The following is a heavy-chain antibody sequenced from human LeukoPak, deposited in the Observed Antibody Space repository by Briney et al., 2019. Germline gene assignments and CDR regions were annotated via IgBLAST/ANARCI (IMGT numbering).Heavy chain of an antibody. V-gene: IGHV4-59*01. CDR1: GDSISIYY. CDR3: ARGRYGDYRHDAFDM. D-gene: IGHD4-17*01. CDR2: INYSGST. Sequence: SETLSLTCTVSGDSISIYYWSWIRQPPGKGLEWIGYINYSGSTNYNPSLKSRITISLDTSKNQFSLKLSSVTAADTAMYHCARGRYGDYRHDAFDMWGQGTMVTVSS. J-gene: IGHJ3*02.